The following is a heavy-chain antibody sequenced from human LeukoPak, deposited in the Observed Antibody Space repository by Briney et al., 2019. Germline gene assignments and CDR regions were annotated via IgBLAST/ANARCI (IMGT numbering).Heavy chain of an antibody. CDR3: ARESSFDY. D-gene: IGHD3-16*02. J-gene: IGHJ4*02. CDR1: GFTFSSYS. V-gene: IGHV3-48*01. Sequence: PGGSLRLSCVASGFTFSSYSMNWVRQAPGKGLEWVSYISRSSGTIYYTDSVKGRFTISRDNAKNSLSLQMNSLRAEDTAVYYCARESSFDYWGQGTLATVSS. CDR2: ISRSSGTI.